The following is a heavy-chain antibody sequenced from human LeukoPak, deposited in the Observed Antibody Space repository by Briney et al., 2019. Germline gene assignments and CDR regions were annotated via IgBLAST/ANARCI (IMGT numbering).Heavy chain of an antibody. CDR3: TRSPSSGSYFDY. CDR1: GYTFASYW. J-gene: IGHJ4*02. D-gene: IGHD1-26*01. Sequence: GESLKISCKGSGYTFASYWVGWARQMPGKGLEWMGIIYPGDSETRYSPSFQGQVTISADKSISTAYLQWSSLKASDTAMYYCTRSPSSGSYFDYWGQATLVTVSS. V-gene: IGHV5-51*01. CDR2: IYPGDSET.